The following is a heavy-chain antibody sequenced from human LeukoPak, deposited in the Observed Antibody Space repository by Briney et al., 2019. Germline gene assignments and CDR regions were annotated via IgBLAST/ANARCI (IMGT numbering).Heavy chain of an antibody. J-gene: IGHJ4*02. CDR3: VRDDDVYGFDY. CDR1: GFIFSGHW. V-gene: IGHV3-74*01. Sequence: PGGSLRLSCAASGFIFSGHWMHWVRQAPGEGLVCVARIKKDGTYRDYGDSVKGRFTISRDNAKSTLYLQMNSLRVEDTARYYCVRDDDVYGFDYWGQGTVVTASS. CDR2: IKKDGTYR. D-gene: IGHD3-16*01.